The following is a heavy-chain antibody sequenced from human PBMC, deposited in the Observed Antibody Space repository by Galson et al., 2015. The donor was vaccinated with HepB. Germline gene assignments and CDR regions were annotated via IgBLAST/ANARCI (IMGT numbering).Heavy chain of an antibody. D-gene: IGHD4-17*01. J-gene: IGHJ4*02. V-gene: IGHV3-9*01. CDR3: AKDYGDYPYYFDY. CDR2: ISWNSGSI. Sequence: SLRLSCAASGFTFDDYAMHWVRQAPGKGLEWVSGISWNSGSIGYADSVKGRFTISRDNAKNSLYLQMNSLRAEDTALYYCAKDYGDYPYYFDYWGQGTLVTVSS. CDR1: GFTFDDYA.